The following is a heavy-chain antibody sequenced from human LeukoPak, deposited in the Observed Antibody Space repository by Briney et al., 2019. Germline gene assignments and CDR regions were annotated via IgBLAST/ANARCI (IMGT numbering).Heavy chain of an antibody. CDR3: ARDRGPFWSGCFDY. CDR2: ISAYNGNT. J-gene: IGHJ4*02. V-gene: IGHV1-18*01. CDR1: GYTFTNYG. D-gene: IGHD3-3*01. Sequence: ASVKVSCKASGYTFTNYGISWVRQAPGQGLEWMGWISAYNGNTNYAQKLQGRVTMTTDTSTSTAYMELRSLRSDDTAVYYCARDRGPFWSGCFDYWGQGTLVTVSS.